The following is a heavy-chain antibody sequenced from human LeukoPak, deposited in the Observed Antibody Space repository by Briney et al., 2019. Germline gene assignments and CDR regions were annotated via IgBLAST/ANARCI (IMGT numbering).Heavy chain of an antibody. V-gene: IGHV4-38-2*02. J-gene: IGHJ5*02. CDR3: ARVRGRLIAARPGWFDP. Sequence: SETLSLTCTVSGYSISSGYYWGWIRQPPGKGLEWIGNIYPTGSTYYNPSLKSRVTISVDTSKNQFSLQLNSVTPEDTAVYYCARVRGRLIAARPGWFDPWGQGTLVTVSS. CDR2: IYPTGST. D-gene: IGHD6-6*01. CDR1: GYSISSGYY.